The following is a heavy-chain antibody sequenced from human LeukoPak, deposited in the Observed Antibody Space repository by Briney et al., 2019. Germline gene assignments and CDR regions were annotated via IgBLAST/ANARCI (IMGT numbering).Heavy chain of an antibody. J-gene: IGHJ4*02. V-gene: IGHV3-21*01. CDR1: GFTFSSYT. D-gene: IGHD5-12*01. Sequence: GGSLRLSCAASGFTFSSYTMNRVRQAPGKGLEWVSSISSSSSYIYYADSVKGRFTISRDNAKKSLSVEMNSLRAEDTAVYYCARNGEGYDHRFDSWGQGTLVTVSS. CDR3: ARNGEGYDHRFDS. CDR2: ISSSSSYI.